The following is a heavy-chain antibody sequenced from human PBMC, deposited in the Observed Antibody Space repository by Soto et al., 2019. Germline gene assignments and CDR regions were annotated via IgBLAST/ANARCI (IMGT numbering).Heavy chain of an antibody. CDR1: EDTFRSYA. J-gene: IGHJ5*02. CDR2: IIPILGTT. D-gene: IGHD3-22*01. Sequence: QVQLVQSGAEVKKPGSSVKVSCKASEDTFRSYAISWGRQAPGQGLEWMGGIIPILGTTNYAQKFQGRVTITADKSTSTAYLELSSLRSEDTAVYYCAREGYYDSSGYYPGWFDPWGQGTLVTVSS. CDR3: AREGYYDSSGYYPGWFDP. V-gene: IGHV1-69*06.